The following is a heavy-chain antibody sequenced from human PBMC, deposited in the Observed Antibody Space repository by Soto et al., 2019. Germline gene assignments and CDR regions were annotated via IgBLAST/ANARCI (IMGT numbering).Heavy chain of an antibody. V-gene: IGHV4-39*01. J-gene: IGHJ4*02. Sequence: SETLSLTCTVSGGSISSSSYYWGWIRQPPGKGLEWIGSIYYSGSTYYNPSLKSRVTISVDTSKNQFSLKLSSVTAADTAVYYCARGDYDILTGTFDYWGQGTLVTVSS. D-gene: IGHD3-9*01. CDR1: GGSISSSSYY. CDR2: IYYSGST. CDR3: ARGDYDILTGTFDY.